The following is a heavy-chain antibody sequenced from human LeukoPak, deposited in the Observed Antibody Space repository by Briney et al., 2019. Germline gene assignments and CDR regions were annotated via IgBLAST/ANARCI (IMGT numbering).Heavy chain of an antibody. Sequence: GGSLRLSCAASGFTFSSYSMNWVRQAPGKGLEWVSAISGGGGSTYYADSVKGRFTISRDTSKNTLYLQMNSLRAEDTAVYYCAKDRAFDIWGQGTMVTVSS. CDR2: ISGGGGST. CDR1: GFTFSSYS. J-gene: IGHJ3*02. CDR3: AKDRAFDI. V-gene: IGHV3-23*01.